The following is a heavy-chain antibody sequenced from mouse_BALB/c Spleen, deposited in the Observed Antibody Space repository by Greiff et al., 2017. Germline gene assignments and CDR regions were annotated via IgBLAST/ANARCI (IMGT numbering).Heavy chain of an antibody. J-gene: IGHJ4*01. CDR1: GFTFSSYA. V-gene: IGHV5-9-4*01. CDR2: ISSGGSYT. Sequence: DVMLVESGGGLVKPGGSLKLSCAASGFTFSSYAMSWVRQSPEKRLEWVAEISSGGSYTYYPDTVTGRFTISRDNAKNTLYLEMSSLRSEDTAMYYCARGGTTATSFYYAMDYWGQGTSVTVSS. CDR3: ARGGTTATSFYYAMDY. D-gene: IGHD1-2*01.